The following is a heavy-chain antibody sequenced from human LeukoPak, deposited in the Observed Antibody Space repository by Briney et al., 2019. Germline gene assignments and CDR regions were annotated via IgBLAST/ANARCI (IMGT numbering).Heavy chain of an antibody. J-gene: IGHJ5*02. V-gene: IGHV1-18*01. CDR3: ARDAGGLTGPSVPKGDCWFDP. CDR2: ISAYNGNT. D-gene: IGHD2-21*01. Sequence: GASVKVSCKASGYTFTSYGISWVRQAPGQGLEWMGWISAYNGNTNYAQKFQGRVTITADESTSTAYMELSSLRSEDTAVYYCARDAGGLTGPSVPKGDCWFDPWGQGTLVTVSS. CDR1: GYTFTSYG.